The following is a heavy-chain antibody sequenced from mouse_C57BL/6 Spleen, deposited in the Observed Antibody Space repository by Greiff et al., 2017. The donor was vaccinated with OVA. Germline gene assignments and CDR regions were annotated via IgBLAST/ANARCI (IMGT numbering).Heavy chain of an antibody. D-gene: IGHD2-3*01. J-gene: IGHJ4*01. Sequence: QVQLQQPGAELVKPGASVKLSCKASGYTFTSYWMQWVKQRPGQGLEWIGEIDPSDSYTNYNQKFKGKATLTVDTSSSTAYMQLSSLTSEDSAVYYCAGWLLGAMDYWGQGTSVTVSS. CDR2: IDPSDSYT. V-gene: IGHV1-50*01. CDR1: GYTFTSYW. CDR3: AGWLLGAMDY.